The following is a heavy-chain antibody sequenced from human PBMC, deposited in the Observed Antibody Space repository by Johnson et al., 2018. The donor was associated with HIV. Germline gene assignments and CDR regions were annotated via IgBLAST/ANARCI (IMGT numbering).Heavy chain of an antibody. CDR3: ARGGSRITIFGMDINLGAFDI. J-gene: IGHJ3*02. CDR1: GFTFSSYS. V-gene: IGHV3-30*14. Sequence: VQLVESGGGVVQPGRSLRLSCAASGFTFSSYSLHWVRQAPDKGLEWVAVTSYDGGNKYYADSVKGRFTISRDNSKNTLYLQMGSLRAGDTAVYYCARGGSRITIFGMDINLGAFDIWGQGTMVTVSS. CDR2: TSYDGGNK. D-gene: IGHD3-3*01.